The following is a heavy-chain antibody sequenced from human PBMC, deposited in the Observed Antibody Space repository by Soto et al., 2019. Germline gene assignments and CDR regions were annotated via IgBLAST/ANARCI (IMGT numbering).Heavy chain of an antibody. CDR2: IYYSGST. V-gene: IGHV4-39*07. Sequence: SETLSLTCTVSGGSISSSSYYWGWICQPPGKGLEGIGSIYYSGSTYYNPSLKSRVTISVDTSKNQFSLKLSSVTAADTAVYYCASSYYDYVWGSYRPNWFDPWGQGTLVTVSS. D-gene: IGHD3-16*02. CDR3: ASSYYDYVWGSYRPNWFDP. J-gene: IGHJ5*02. CDR1: GGSISSSSYY.